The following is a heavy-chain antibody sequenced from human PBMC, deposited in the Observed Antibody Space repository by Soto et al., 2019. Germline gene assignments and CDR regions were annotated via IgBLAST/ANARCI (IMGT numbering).Heavy chain of an antibody. D-gene: IGHD3-16*01. V-gene: IGHV4-59*01. CDR3: ASGGNWFAP. CDR1: GGSISNYY. Sequence: PSETLSLTCNVSGGSISNYYWTWVRQSPEKGLEWIGYMYYNGNINYNPSLKSRVTISIDTSKNQFSLTLKSVTAADTAVYYCASGGNWFAPWGQGVLVTVSS. J-gene: IGHJ5*02. CDR2: MYYNGNI.